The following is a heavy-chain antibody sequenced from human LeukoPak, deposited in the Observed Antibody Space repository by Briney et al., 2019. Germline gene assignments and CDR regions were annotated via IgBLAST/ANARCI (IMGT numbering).Heavy chain of an antibody. D-gene: IGHD3-10*02. V-gene: IGHV3-48*04. CDR2: ISSSGSTI. Sequence: RPGGSLRLSCAASGFTFRNYGMSWVRQAPGKGLEWVSYISSSGSTIYYADSVKGRFTISRDNAKNSLYLQMNSLRAEDTAVYYCAELGITMIGGVWGKGTTVTISS. CDR1: GFTFRNYG. CDR3: AELGITMIGGV. J-gene: IGHJ6*04.